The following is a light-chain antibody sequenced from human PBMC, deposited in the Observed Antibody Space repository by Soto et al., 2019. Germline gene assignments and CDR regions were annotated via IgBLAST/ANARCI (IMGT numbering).Light chain of an antibody. CDR3: QQYGSSGT. CDR2: GAS. CDR1: QSVNNNY. V-gene: IGKV3-20*01. J-gene: IGKJ1*01. Sequence: EILLTQSPGTLSLSPGERATLSFRASQSVNNNYLAWYQQKPGQSPRLLIYGASIRATAIPDRFSGSGSGTDFTLTISRLEPEDFAVYYCQQYGSSGTFGQGTKV.